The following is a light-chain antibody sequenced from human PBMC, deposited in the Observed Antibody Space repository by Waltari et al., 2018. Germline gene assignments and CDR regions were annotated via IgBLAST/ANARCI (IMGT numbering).Light chain of an antibody. V-gene: IGLV2-14*03. J-gene: IGLJ2*01. Sequence: QSALTQPASVSGSPGQSITISCTGTSSDVCGSQYFSWYQQHPGKAPKVMIYDVSNRPSGVSNRFSGSKSGNTASLTISGLQAEDEADYYCSSYTTSSVIFGGGTKLTVL. CDR2: DVS. CDR1: SSDVCGSQY. CDR3: SSYTTSSVI.